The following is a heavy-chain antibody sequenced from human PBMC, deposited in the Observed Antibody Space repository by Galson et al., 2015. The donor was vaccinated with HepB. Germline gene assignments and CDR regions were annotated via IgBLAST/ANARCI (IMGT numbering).Heavy chain of an antibody. CDR1: GFTFSTYG. D-gene: IGHD3-10*01. CDR2: ISFHGNNK. J-gene: IGHJ4*02. CDR3: ARELGFGDLSHYFAY. V-gene: IGHV3-30*02. Sequence: SLRLSCAASGFTFSTYGMHWVRQAPGKGLEWVSFISFHGNNKYYADSVQGRFTISRDNSKNTLYLQMNSLRPEDTAVYYCARELGFGDLSHYFAYWGQGTLVTVSS.